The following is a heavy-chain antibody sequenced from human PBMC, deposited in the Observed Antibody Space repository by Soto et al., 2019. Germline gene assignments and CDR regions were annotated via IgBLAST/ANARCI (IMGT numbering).Heavy chain of an antibody. CDR2: IYYSGST. CDR3: ASSSRGRWLQLRLFDY. Sequence: QLQLQESGPGLVKPSETLSLTCTVSGGSISSSSYYWGWIRQPPGKGLEWIGSIYYSGSTYYNPSLKSRVTISVDTSKNQFSLKLSSVTAADTAVYYCASSSRGRWLQLRLFDYWGQGTLVTVSS. V-gene: IGHV4-39*01. CDR1: GGSISSSSYY. J-gene: IGHJ4*02. D-gene: IGHD5-12*01.